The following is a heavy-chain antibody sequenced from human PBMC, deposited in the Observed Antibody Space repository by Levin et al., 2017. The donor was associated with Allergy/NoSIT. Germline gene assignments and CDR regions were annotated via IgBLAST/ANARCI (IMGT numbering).Heavy chain of an antibody. J-gene: IGHJ4*02. V-gene: IGHV5-51*01. CDR3: ARRDSDGSNSFDY. D-gene: IGHD4-23*01. Sequence: KVSCQASGYSFTSYWFGWVRQRPGKGLEWMGLIFPSDSDTRVSPSFQGQIIMSVDKSIRTAYLQWSSLKASDSAMYYCARRDSDGSNSFDYWGQGTLVTVSS. CDR2: IFPSDSDT. CDR1: GYSFTSYW.